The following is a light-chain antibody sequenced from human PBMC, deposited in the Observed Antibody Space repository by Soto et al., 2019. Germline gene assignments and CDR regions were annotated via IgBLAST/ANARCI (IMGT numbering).Light chain of an antibody. J-gene: IGKJ4*01. CDR1: QDVTNY. CDR2: DAS. CDR3: QQYENLPLT. V-gene: IGKV1-33*01. Sequence: GDRVSITCRASQDVTNYLNWYQQKPGKAPKLLISDASNLETGVPSRFTGSGSGTHFSLTISNLQPEDFATYYCQQYENLPLTFGGGTHVE.